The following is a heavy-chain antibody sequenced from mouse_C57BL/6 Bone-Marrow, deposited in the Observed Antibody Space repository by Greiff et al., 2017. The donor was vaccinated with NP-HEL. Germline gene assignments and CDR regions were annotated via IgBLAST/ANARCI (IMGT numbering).Heavy chain of an antibody. CDR2: INPNNGGT. CDR3: AREGDLDYYISDY. D-gene: IGHD1-1*01. Sequence: EVQLQQSGPELVKPGASVKISCKASGYTFTDYYMNWVKQSHGKSLEWIGDINPNNGGTSYNQKFKGKATLTVDKSSSTAYMELRSLTSADSAVYYCAREGDLDYYISDYWGQGTTLTVSS. J-gene: IGHJ2*01. V-gene: IGHV1-26*01. CDR1: GYTFTDYY.